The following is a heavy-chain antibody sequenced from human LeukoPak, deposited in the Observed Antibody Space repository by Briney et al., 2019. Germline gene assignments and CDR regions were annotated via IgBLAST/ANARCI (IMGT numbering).Heavy chain of an antibody. V-gene: IGHV4-38-2*02. CDR1: GYSISSGYY. J-gene: IGHJ4*02. CDR3: ARGYRFLEWLLYRPASIFDY. CDR2: IYHSGST. Sequence: SETLSLTCTVSGYSISSGYYWGWIRQPPGKGLEWIGSIYHSGSTYYNPSLKSRVTISVDTSKNQFSLKLSSVTAADTAVYYCARGYRFLEWLLYRPASIFDYWGQGTLVTVSS. D-gene: IGHD3-3*01.